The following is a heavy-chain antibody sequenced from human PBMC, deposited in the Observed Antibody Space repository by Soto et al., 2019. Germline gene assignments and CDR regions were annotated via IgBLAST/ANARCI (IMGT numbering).Heavy chain of an antibody. CDR3: ARRMGTIFGVVSPFDY. V-gene: IGHV3-48*01. J-gene: IGHJ4*02. Sequence: GGSLRLSCAASGFTFSSYSMNWVRQAPGKGLEWVSYISSSSSTIYYADSVKGRFTISRDNAKNSLYLQMNSLRAEDTAVYYCARRMGTIFGVVSPFDYWGQGTLVTVSS. CDR1: GFTFSSYS. CDR2: ISSSSSTI. D-gene: IGHD3-3*01.